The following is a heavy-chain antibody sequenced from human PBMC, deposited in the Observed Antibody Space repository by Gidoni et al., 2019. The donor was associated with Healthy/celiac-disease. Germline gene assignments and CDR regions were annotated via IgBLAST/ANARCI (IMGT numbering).Heavy chain of an antibody. D-gene: IGHD3-16*02. CDR1: GYTLTELS. CDR3: ATDLRTPNYDYVWGSYRPSFDY. CDR2: CDPEDGET. Sequence: QVQLVQSGAEVKKPGASVKVYCKVSGYTLTELSKHWVRQAPGKGLEWMGGCDPEDGETIYAQKFQGRVTMTEDTSTDTAYMELSSLRSEDTAVYYCATDLRTPNYDYVWGSYRPSFDYWGQGTLVTVSS. J-gene: IGHJ4*02. V-gene: IGHV1-24*01.